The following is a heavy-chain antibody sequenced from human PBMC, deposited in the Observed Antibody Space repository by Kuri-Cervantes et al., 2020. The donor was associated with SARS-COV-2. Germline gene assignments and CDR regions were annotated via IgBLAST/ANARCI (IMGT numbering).Heavy chain of an antibody. Sequence: SVKVSCKASGYTFTDYYLHWVRQAPGQGLEWMGRIIPILGTANYAQKFQGRVTITADKSTSTAYMELSSLRSEDTAVYYCARSYSNYVGYYYYMDVWGKGTTVTVSS. J-gene: IGHJ6*03. CDR2: IIPILGTA. CDR1: GYTFTDYY. V-gene: IGHV1-69*08. D-gene: IGHD4-11*01. CDR3: ARSYSNYVGYYYYMDV.